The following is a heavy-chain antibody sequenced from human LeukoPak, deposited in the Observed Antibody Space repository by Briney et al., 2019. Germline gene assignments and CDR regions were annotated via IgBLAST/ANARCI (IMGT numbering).Heavy chain of an antibody. CDR1: GGFITSYY. Sequence: SETLSLTCTVSGGFITSYYWTWIRQPPGKGLEWIGYIYHNSGTTNYNPSLKSRVSISVDTSKNQFSLKLSSVTAADTAVYYCAQKAPYSPGYSQHWGQGTLVTVSS. CDR3: AQKAPYSPGYSQH. CDR2: IYHNSGTT. D-gene: IGHD2-15*01. V-gene: IGHV4-59*01. J-gene: IGHJ1*01.